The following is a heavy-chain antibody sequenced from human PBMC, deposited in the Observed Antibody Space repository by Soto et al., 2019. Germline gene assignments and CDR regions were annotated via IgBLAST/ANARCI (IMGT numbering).Heavy chain of an antibody. CDR3: ARDRTHRGYYQNSLEP. CDR1: GCTFGSDA. V-gene: IGHV1-69*06. Sequence: ASVKVSCKASGCTFGSDAITWVRQAAGQGLEWVGRIIPIFGTTNYAQNLQGRVTISADKSTLTSYMELHSLTSDDTALYYCARDRTHRGYYQNSLEPWGQGTQVRVSS. D-gene: IGHD3-22*01. J-gene: IGHJ5*02. CDR2: IIPIFGTT.